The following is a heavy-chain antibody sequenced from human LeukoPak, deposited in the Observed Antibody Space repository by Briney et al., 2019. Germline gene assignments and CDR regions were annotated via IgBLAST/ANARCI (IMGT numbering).Heavy chain of an antibody. D-gene: IGHD3-10*01. CDR1: GFTFSSYW. CDR2: IKQDGSEK. CDR3: ARPGNLIYFDY. J-gene: IGHJ4*02. V-gene: IGHV3-7*01. Sequence: PGGSLRLSCAASGFTFSSYWMSWVRQAPGKGLEWVANIKQDGSEKYYVDSVKGRFTISRDNAKNSLNLQMNSLRAEDTAVYYCARPGNLIYFDYWGQGTLVTVSS.